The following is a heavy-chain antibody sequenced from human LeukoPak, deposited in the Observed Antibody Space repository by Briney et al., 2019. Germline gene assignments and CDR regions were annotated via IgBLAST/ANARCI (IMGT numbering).Heavy chain of an antibody. CDR2: IYTSGGT. CDR1: GGSISSGSYY. D-gene: IGHD5-18*01. V-gene: IGHV4-61*02. CDR3: ARGLSPEVDTAMVDTDY. Sequence: SETLSLTCTVSGGSISSGSYYWSWIRQPAGKGLEWIGRIYTSGGTNYNPSLKSQVTISVDASKNQFSLKLSSVTAADTAVYYCARGLSPEVDTAMVDTDYWGQGTLVTVSS. J-gene: IGHJ4*02.